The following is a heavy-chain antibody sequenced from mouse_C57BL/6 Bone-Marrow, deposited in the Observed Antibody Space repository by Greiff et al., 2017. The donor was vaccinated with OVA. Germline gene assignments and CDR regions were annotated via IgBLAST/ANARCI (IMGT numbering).Heavy chain of an antibody. D-gene: IGHD2-3*01. Sequence: VQLQQSGPELVKPGASVKISCKASGYSFTGYYMHWVKQSSEKSLEWIGEINPSTGGTSYNQKFKGKATLTVDKSSSTAYMQLKSLTSEDSAVYYCARGRWLLRPYFDYWGQGTTLTVSS. CDR2: INPSTGGT. CDR1: GYSFTGYY. J-gene: IGHJ2*01. CDR3: ARGRWLLRPYFDY. V-gene: IGHV1-43*01.